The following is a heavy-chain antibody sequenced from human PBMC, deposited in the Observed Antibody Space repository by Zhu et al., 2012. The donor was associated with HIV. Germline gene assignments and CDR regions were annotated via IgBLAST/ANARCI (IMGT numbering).Heavy chain of an antibody. D-gene: IGHD6-13*01. CDR2: ISESGNT. J-gene: IGHJ4*02. CDR3: ARERSGSSSWYGVFYFDS. V-gene: IGHV4-34*01. Sequence: QVQLQQWGAGRLKPSETLSLTCAVYGGSFKGYYWSWIRQTPGKGLEWIGEISESGNTNYNPSLKSRVIMSADTSKNQFSLNMISVSAADTALYYCARERSGSSSWYGVFYFDSWGQGTVVTVSS. CDR1: GGSFKGYY.